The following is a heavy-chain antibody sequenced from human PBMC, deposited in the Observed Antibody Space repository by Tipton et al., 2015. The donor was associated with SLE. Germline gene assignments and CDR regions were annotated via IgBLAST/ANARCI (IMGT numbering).Heavy chain of an antibody. D-gene: IGHD2-15*01. CDR1: GVSFSSSW. J-gene: IGHJ4*02. CDR2: INQDGINK. V-gene: IGHV3-7*01. CDR3: ARDPGYLSPSFDFDC. Sequence: SLRLSCAASGVSFSSSWMGWVRQAPGKGLEWVANINQDGINKYYVESVRGRFTLSRDNTKNSLYLQMRNLRAEDTALYYCARDPGYLSPSFDFDCWGQGTLVTVSS.